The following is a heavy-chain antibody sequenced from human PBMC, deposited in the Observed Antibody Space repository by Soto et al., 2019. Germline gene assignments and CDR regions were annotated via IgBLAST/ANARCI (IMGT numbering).Heavy chain of an antibody. J-gene: IGHJ4*02. CDR1: GYNFINYG. CDR3: VRDLDGSGSYYTDY. Sequence: GASVTVSCKASGYNFINYGITWVRQAPGQGLEWMGWIRVHNGNTNYAQKLQGRVTMTTDTSTSTAYMELRSLRSDDTAVYYCVRDLDGSGSYYTDYWGPGTLVTVSS. CDR2: IRVHNGNT. D-gene: IGHD3-10*01. V-gene: IGHV1-18*01.